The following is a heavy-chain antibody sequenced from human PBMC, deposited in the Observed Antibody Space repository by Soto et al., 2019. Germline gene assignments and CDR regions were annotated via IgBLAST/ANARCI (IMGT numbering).Heavy chain of an antibody. D-gene: IGHD3-10*01. CDR1: GFTFSTFA. J-gene: IGHJ4*02. CDR2: ISFDGRDI. V-gene: IGHV3-30*18. CDR3: AKESLDYFDSGRFYAPAFDH. Sequence: QVQLVESGGGVVHPGTSLRLSCVPSGFTFSTFAMDWVRQAPGKGLEWVAAISFDGRDISYRESVKGRFTISRDKFKNTVYLTMNSLRPEDTAVYYCAKESLDYFDSGRFYAPAFDHWGQGTLVTVSS.